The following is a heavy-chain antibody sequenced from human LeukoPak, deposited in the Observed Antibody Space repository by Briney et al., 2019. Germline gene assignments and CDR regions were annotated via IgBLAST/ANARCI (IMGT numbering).Heavy chain of an antibody. V-gene: IGHV3-23*01. J-gene: IGHJ4*02. Sequence: GGTLRLSCAASGFTFSSYGMSWVRQAPGKGLEWVSAISGSGGSTYYADSVKGRFTISRDNSKNTLYLQMNSLRAEDTAVYYCAKDPRAYSYEVHWGQGTLVTVSS. D-gene: IGHD5-18*01. CDR1: GFTFSSYG. CDR3: AKDPRAYSYEVH. CDR2: ISGSGGST.